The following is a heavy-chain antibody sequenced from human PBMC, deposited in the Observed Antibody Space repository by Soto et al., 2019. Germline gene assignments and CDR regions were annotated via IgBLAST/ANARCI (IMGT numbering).Heavy chain of an antibody. J-gene: IGHJ4*02. CDR1: GGSGSSYD. CDR2: IYYSGSN. CDR3: ARGRTRDDFWSGSLFDK. Sequence: TSETLSLTCTVSGGSGSSYDWSWIRQPPGKGLEWIGFIYYSGSNKYNSSHKNRNTKSLETSRKQFFLRLSSVTAADTAVYYCARGRTRDDFWSGSLFDKWGQGIMVTVSS. V-gene: IGHV4-59*02. D-gene: IGHD3-3*01.